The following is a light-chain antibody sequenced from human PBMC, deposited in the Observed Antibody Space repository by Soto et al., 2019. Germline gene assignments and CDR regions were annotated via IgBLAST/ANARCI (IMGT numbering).Light chain of an antibody. CDR2: DVN. V-gene: IGLV2-8*01. CDR1: NSDVGAYIF. J-gene: IGLJ1*01. Sequence: QSVLTRPPSASGSPGQSFTISCTGTNSDVGAYIFVSWYQQHPCNAPQLMVYDVNRRPPGVPDRFFGSKSGNTASLTVSGLQAEDEADYYCVSFAGGTYVFGTGTKVTVL. CDR3: VSFAGGTYV.